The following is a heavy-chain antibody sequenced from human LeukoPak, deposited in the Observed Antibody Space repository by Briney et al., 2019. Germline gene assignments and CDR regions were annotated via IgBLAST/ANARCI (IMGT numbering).Heavy chain of an antibody. CDR1: GGSISSSSYY. J-gene: IGHJ1*01. CDR3: ARDKGYSGFYFQH. D-gene: IGHD3-22*01. V-gene: IGHV4-39*07. CDR2: IYYSGST. Sequence: SETLSLTCTVSGGSISSSSYYWGWIRQPPGKGLEWIGSIYYSGSTNYNPSLKSRVTISVDTSKNQFSLKLSSVTAADTAVYYCARDKGYSGFYFQHWGQGTLVTVSS.